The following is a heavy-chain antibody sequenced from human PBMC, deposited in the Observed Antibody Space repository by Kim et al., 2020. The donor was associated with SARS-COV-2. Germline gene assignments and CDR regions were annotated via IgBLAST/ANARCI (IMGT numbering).Heavy chain of an antibody. Sequence: SETLSLTCAVYGGSFSGYYWSWIRQPPGKGLEWIGEINHSGSTNYNPSLKSRVTISVDTSKNQFSLKLSSVTAADTAVYYCARGRYSSSYYYYMDVWGKGTTVTVSS. CDR1: GGSFSGYY. J-gene: IGHJ6*03. CDR2: INHSGST. V-gene: IGHV4-34*01. D-gene: IGHD6-13*01. CDR3: ARGRYSSSYYYYMDV.